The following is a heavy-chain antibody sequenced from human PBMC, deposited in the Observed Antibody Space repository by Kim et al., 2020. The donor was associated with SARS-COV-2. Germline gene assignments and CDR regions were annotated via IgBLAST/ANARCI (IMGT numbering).Heavy chain of an antibody. CDR3: ARGVPDYYDSSGHLLAFDI. V-gene: IGHV4-31*03. CDR1: GGSISSGGYY. D-gene: IGHD3-22*01. CDR2: IYYSGST. Sequence: SETLSLTCTVSGGSISSGGYYWSWIRQHPGKGLEWIGYIYYSGSTYYNPSLKSRVTISVDTSKNQFSLKLSSVTAADTAVYYCARGVPDYYDSSGHLLAFDIWGQGTMVTVSS. J-gene: IGHJ3*02.